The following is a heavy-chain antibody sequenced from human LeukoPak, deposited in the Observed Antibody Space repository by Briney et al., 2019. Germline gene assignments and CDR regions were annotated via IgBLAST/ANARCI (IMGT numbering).Heavy chain of an antibody. CDR2: INHSGGT. CDR1: GGSLSTYY. J-gene: IGHJ3*02. D-gene: IGHD1-26*01. CDR3: ARARRSWDAFDI. V-gene: IGHV4-34*01. Sequence: PSETLSLTCAVYGGSLSTYYWGWIRPPPGKGLEWIGEINHSGGTNYNPSLKSRVTISVDTSKNQFSLKLSSVTAADTAVHYCARARRSWDAFDIWGQGTMVTVSS.